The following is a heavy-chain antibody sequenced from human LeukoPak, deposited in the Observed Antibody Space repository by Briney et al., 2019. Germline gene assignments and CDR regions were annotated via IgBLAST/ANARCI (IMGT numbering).Heavy chain of an antibody. V-gene: IGHV3-7*01. J-gene: IGHJ4*02. D-gene: IGHD3-22*01. CDR3: ARDQEGSYDSSGPLGY. CDR1: GFTFSSYW. Sequence: GGSLRLSCAASGFTFSSYWMSWVRQAPGKGLEWVANIKQDGSEKYYVDSVKGRFTISRDNAKNSLYLQMNSLRAEDTAVYYCARDQEGSYDSSGPLGYWGQGTLVTVSS. CDR2: IKQDGSEK.